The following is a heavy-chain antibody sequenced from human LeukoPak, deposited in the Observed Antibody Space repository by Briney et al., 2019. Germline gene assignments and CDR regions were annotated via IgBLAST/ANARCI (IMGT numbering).Heavy chain of an antibody. V-gene: IGHV1-69*13. Sequence: SVKVSCKASGGTFISYAISWVRQAPGQGLEWMGGIIPIFGTANYAQKFQGRVTITADESTSTAYMELSSLRSEDTAVYYCARVYPHNWNDAGDYFDYWGQGTLVAVSS. CDR1: GGTFISYA. J-gene: IGHJ4*02. CDR2: IIPIFGTA. D-gene: IGHD1-1*01. CDR3: ARVYPHNWNDAGDYFDY.